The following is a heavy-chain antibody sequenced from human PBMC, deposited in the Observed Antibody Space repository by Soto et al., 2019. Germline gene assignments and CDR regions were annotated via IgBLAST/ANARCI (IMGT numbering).Heavy chain of an antibody. CDR3: TSTSGAGKNYYGMDV. D-gene: IGHD6-13*01. Sequence: PGESLKISCKGSGYSFTSYWIGWVRQMPGKGLECMGIIYPGDSDTRYSPSFQGQVTISADKSISTAYLQWSSLKASDTAMYYCTSTSGAGKNYYGMDVWGQGTTVTVSS. V-gene: IGHV5-51*01. CDR1: GYSFTSYW. J-gene: IGHJ6*02. CDR2: IYPGDSDT.